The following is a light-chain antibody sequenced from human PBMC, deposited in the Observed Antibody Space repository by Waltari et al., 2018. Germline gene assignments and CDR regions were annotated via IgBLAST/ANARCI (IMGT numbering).Light chain of an antibody. J-gene: IGLJ2*01. Sequence: QSALTQPASVSGSPGQSITISCTGTSSDVGGYTYVSWYQQHPGKAPKLMIYDVRNRPSGVSNRFSGAKSGNTASLTISGRQAEDEADYYCSSYISSSTLELFGGGTSLTVL. V-gene: IGLV2-14*03. CDR1: SSDVGGYTY. CDR2: DVR. CDR3: SSYISSSTLEL.